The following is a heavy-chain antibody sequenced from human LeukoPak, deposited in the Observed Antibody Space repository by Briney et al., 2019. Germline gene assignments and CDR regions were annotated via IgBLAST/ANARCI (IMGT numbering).Heavy chain of an antibody. D-gene: IGHD5-24*01. J-gene: IGHJ4*02. CDR3: ARVERDGYNNFDY. V-gene: IGHV4-31*03. CDR1: GGSITSYY. CDR2: IYYSGST. Sequence: SETLSLTCTVSGGSITSYYWSWIRQHPGKGLEWIGYIYYSGSTYYNPSLKSRVTISVDTSKNQFSLKLSSVTAADTAVYYCARVERDGYNNFDYWGQGTLVTVSS.